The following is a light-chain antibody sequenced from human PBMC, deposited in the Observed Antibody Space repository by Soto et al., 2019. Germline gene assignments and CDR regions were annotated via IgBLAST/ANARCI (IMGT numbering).Light chain of an antibody. V-gene: IGKV1-12*01. Sequence: DIQMTQSPSSVSASVGDRATITCRASQGISSWLAWYQQKPGTAPKLLIYAASTFQSGVPSRFSGSGSGTDFTLTISSLQPEDVVTYYCQPDNSFPLTFGGGTKVEIK. CDR1: QGISSW. CDR2: AAS. J-gene: IGKJ4*01. CDR3: QPDNSFPLT.